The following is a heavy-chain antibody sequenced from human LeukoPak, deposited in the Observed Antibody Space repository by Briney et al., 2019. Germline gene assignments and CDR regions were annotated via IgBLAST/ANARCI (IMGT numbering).Heavy chain of an antibody. D-gene: IGHD2-8*01. CDR1: GGSMSSHY. CDR3: ARGMTAFDP. CDR2: IYIDGSS. J-gene: IGHJ5*02. V-gene: IGHV4-4*07. Sequence: KSLETLSLTCTVSGGSMSSHYWSWIRQPAGRGLEWIGRIYIDGSSNYNPSLKSRVAMSVDTSKNQFSLKLTSVTAADTAMYYCARGMTAFDPWGQGTLVTVSS.